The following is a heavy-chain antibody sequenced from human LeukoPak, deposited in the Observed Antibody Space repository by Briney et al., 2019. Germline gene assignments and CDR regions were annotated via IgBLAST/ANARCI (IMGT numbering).Heavy chain of an antibody. V-gene: IGHV3-48*03. Sequence: PVGSLRLSCAASGFTFSSYEMNWVRQAPGKGLEWVSYISSSGSTIYYADSVKGRFTISRDNAKNSLYLQMNSLRAEDTAVYYCAREDIVATAIDYWGQGTLVTVSS. J-gene: IGHJ4*02. CDR3: AREDIVATAIDY. CDR2: ISSSGSTI. D-gene: IGHD5-12*01. CDR1: GFTFSSYE.